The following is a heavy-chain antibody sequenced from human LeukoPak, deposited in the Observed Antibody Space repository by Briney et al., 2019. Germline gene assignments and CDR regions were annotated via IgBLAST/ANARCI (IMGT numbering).Heavy chain of an antibody. CDR1: GGSISSYY. D-gene: IGHD6-19*01. J-gene: IGHJ4*02. CDR2: IYYSEST. CDR3: ARQIAVAVNFDY. Sequence: SETLSLTCTVSGGSISSYYWSWIRQPPGKGLEWIGYIYYSESTNYNPSLKSRVTISVDTSKHQFSLKLSSVTAADTAVYYCARQIAVAVNFDYWGQGTLVTVSS. V-gene: IGHV4-59*01.